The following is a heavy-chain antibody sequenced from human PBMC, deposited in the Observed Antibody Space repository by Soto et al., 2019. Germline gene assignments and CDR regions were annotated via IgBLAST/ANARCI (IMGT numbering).Heavy chain of an antibody. V-gene: IGHV1-46*03. CDR1: GYTFTSYY. CDR3: ARVSYYDILTGSGAFDI. CDR2: INPSGGST. Sequence: GASVKVSCKASGYTFTSYYMHWVRQAPGQGLEWMGIINPSGGSTSYAQKFQGRVTMTRDTSTSTVYMELSSLRSEDTAVYYCARVSYYDILTGSGAFDIWGQGTMVTVS. J-gene: IGHJ3*02. D-gene: IGHD3-9*01.